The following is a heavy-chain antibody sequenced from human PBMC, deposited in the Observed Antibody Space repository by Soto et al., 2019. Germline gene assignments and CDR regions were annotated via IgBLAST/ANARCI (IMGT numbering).Heavy chain of an antibody. CDR2: IKSKTDGGTT. J-gene: IGHJ4*02. CDR3: TPDTLGSYGYGDY. V-gene: IGHV3-15*01. D-gene: IGHD5-18*01. Sequence: EVQLVESGGGLVKPGGSLRLSCAASGFTFSNAWMSWVRQAPGKGLEWVGRIKSKTDGGTTDYAAPVKGRFTISRDDSKNTLYLQMNSLKAEDTDVYYCTPDTLGSYGYGDYWGQGTLVTVSS. CDR1: GFTFSNAW.